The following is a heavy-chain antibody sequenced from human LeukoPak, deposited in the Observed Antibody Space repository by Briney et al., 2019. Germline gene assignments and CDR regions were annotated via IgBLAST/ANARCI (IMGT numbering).Heavy chain of an antibody. Sequence: GGSLRLSCAASGFTFSSYAMSWVRQAPGKGLEWVSAISGSGGSTYYADSVKGRFTISRDNSKNTLYLQMNSLRAEDTAVYCCAASPSDYYDSSGYSYFDYWGQGTLVTVSS. V-gene: IGHV3-23*01. CDR1: GFTFSSYA. D-gene: IGHD3-22*01. CDR2: ISGSGGST. J-gene: IGHJ4*02. CDR3: AASPSDYYDSSGYSYFDY.